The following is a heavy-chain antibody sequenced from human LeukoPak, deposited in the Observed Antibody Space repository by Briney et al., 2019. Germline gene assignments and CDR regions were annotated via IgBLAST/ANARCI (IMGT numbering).Heavy chain of an antibody. V-gene: IGHV3-30*04. CDR3: AELGITMIGGV. CDR1: GFTFSIYA. D-gene: IGHD3-10*02. Sequence: GGSLRLSCAASGFTFSIYAMHWVRQAPGKGLEWVAVISYDGSNKYYADSVKGRFTISRDNAKNSLYLQMNSLRAEDTAVYYCAELGITMIGGVWGKGTTVTISS. J-gene: IGHJ6*01. CDR2: ISYDGSNK.